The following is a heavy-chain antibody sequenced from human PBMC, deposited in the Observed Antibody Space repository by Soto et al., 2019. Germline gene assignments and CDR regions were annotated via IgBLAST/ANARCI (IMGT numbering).Heavy chain of an antibody. Sequence: GGSLRLSCVASGFTFSRFAMSWVRQAPGKGLEWVSVISGSGGDTYYPDSVKGRFTISRDNSKNTLYLQMNSLRAEDTAVFYCAKCSGGWCKDVVDVWGHRTTVIVSS. CDR1: GFTFSRFA. CDR2: ISGSGGDT. V-gene: IGHV3-23*01. J-gene: IGHJ6*02. D-gene: IGHD2-15*01. CDR3: AKCSGGWCKDVVDV.